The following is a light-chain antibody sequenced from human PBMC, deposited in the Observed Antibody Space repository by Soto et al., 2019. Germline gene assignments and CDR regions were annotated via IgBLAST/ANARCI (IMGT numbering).Light chain of an antibody. Sequence: EIVLTQSPATRSLSPGERATLSCGASQSVSTLLAWRQQKPCQSPRLLLYDASNRATGIPARFSGSGSGTDFTLTISSLEPEGFAVYYCQQRSNWPGTFGPGTKVAIK. CDR1: QSVSTL. V-gene: IGKV3-11*01. CDR3: QQRSNWPGT. J-gene: IGKJ1*01. CDR2: DAS.